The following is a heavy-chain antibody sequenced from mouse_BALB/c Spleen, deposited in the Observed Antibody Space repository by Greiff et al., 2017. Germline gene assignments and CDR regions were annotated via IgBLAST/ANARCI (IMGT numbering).Heavy chain of an antibody. D-gene: IGHD1-1*01. CDR3: ARDTTTAWFAY. Sequence: EVKLVESGGGLVKPGGSLKLSCAASGFTFSDYYMYWVRQTPEKRLEWVATISDGGSYTYYPDSVKGRFTISRDNAKNNLYLQMSSLKSEDTAMYYCARDTTTAWFAYWGQGTLVTVSA. CDR1: GFTFSDYY. CDR2: ISDGGSYT. V-gene: IGHV5-4*02. J-gene: IGHJ3*01.